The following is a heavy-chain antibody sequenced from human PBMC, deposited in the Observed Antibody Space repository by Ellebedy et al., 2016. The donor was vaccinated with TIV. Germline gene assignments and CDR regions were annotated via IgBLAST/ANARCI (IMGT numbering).Heavy chain of an antibody. J-gene: IGHJ4*02. CDR1: GYSISSGYY. CDR2: IYHSEST. Sequence: MPSETLSLTCTVSGYSISSGYYWAWLRQSPGKGLEWIGNIYHSESTYYNPSLKSRVTISVDTSKNQFSLKLSSVTAADTAVYYCARVLRGGFDYWGQGTLVTVSS. CDR3: ARVLRGGFDY. D-gene: IGHD3-10*01. V-gene: IGHV4-38-2*02.